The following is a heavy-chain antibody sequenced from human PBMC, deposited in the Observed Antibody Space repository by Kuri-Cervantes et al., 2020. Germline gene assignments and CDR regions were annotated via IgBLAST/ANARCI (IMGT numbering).Heavy chain of an antibody. D-gene: IGHD3-10*01. CDR3: ARYWFRGYFQH. CDR1: GGSISSGDYY. CDR2: IYYSGST. J-gene: IGHJ1*01. V-gene: IGHV4-30-4*01. Sequence: SETLSLTCTVSGGSISSGDYYWSWIRQPPGKGLEWIGYIYYSGSTYYNPSLKSRVSISVDTSKNQFSLKLSSVTAADTAVYYCARYWFRGYFQHWGQGTLVTVSS.